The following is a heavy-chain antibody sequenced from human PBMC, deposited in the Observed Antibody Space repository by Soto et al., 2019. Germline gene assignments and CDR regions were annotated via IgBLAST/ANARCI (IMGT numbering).Heavy chain of an antibody. CDR2: IRSKANSYAT. CDR3: TRLCGDPSGY. D-gene: IGHD3-10*02. J-gene: IGHJ4*02. V-gene: IGHV3-73*02. CDR1: GFTFSGSA. Sequence: EVQLVESGGGLVQPGGSLKLSCAASGFTFSGSAMHWVRQASGKGLEWVGRIRSKANSYATAYAASVKGRFTISRYDSKNTEYLQMNSLKTEDTAVYDCTRLCGDPSGYWGQGTRVTVSS.